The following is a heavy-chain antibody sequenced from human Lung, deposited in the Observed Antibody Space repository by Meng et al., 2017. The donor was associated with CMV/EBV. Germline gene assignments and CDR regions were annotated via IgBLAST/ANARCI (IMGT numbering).Heavy chain of an antibody. Sequence: SETLSLTCTVSGGSVSSGSYYRSWIRQPPGKGLEWIGYIYYSGSTNYNPSLKSRVTISVDTSKNQFSLKLSSVTAADTAVYYCARGFRGGYYYYYGMDVWGQGTTVTVSS. CDR3: ARGFRGGYYYYYGMDV. J-gene: IGHJ6*02. CDR1: GGSVSSGSYY. D-gene: IGHD2-15*01. V-gene: IGHV4-61*01. CDR2: IYYSGST.